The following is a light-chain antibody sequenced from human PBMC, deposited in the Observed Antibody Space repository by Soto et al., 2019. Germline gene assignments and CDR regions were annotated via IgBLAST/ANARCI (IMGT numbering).Light chain of an antibody. Sequence: QSALTQPASVSGSPGQSITISCTGTASDVGGYNYVSWYQQHPGKATKLMIHAVSNRPSGISSRFTGSKSGNTASLTISGLQSEDEADYFCCSYTSRTTYVFGTGTKVTVL. CDR1: ASDVGGYNY. J-gene: IGLJ1*01. CDR3: CSYTSRTTYV. V-gene: IGLV2-14*01. CDR2: AVS.